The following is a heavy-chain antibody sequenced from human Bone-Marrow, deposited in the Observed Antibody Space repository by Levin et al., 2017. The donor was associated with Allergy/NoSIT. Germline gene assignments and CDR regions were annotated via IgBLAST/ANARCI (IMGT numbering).Heavy chain of an antibody. CDR1: GFSLSTSGVG. V-gene: IGHV2-5*02. CDR2: IYWDDDK. D-gene: IGHD5-18*01. Sequence: SGPTLVKPTQTLTLTCTFSGFSLSTSGVGVGWIRQPPGKALEWLALIYWDDDKRYSPSLKSRLTITKDTSKNQVVLTMTNMDPVDTATYYCAHRRKVDTAMAHTCYNWFDPWGQGTLVTVSS. CDR3: AHRRKVDTAMAHTCYNWFDP. J-gene: IGHJ5*02.